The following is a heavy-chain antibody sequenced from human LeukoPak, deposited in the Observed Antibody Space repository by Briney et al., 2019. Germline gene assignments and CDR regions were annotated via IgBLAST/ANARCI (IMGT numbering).Heavy chain of an antibody. J-gene: IGHJ3*02. CDR3: ARDLEYYDSSGYYYDAFDI. CDR1: GGSFSGYY. CDR2: INHSGST. D-gene: IGHD3-22*01. Sequence: PSETLSLTCAVYGGSFSGYYWSWIRQPPGKGLEWIGEINHSGSTNYNPSLKSRVTISVDTSKNQFSLKLSSVTAADTAVYYCARDLEYYDSSGYYYDAFDIWGQGTMVTVSS. V-gene: IGHV4-34*01.